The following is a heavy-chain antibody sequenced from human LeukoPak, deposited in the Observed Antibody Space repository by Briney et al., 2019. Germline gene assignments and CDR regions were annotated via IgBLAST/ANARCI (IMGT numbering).Heavy chain of an antibody. V-gene: IGHV3-7*01. D-gene: IGHD5-12*01. CDR1: GFTLSSYW. J-gene: IGHJ4*02. Sequence: PGGSLRLSCAASGFTLSSYWMSWVRQAPGKGLEWVANIKQDGSEKYYVDSVKGRFTISRDNAKNSLYLQMNSLRAEDTAVYYCARSPYEFVWGQGTLVTVSS. CDR2: IKQDGSEK. CDR3: ARSPYEFV.